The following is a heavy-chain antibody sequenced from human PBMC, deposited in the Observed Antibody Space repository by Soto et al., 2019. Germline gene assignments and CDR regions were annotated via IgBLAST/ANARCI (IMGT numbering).Heavy chain of an antibody. CDR1: GGSISSSSYY. CDR3: ARRITIFGVGSYYFDY. V-gene: IGHV4-39*01. Sequence: QLQLQESGPGLVKPSETLSLTCTVSGGSISSSSYYWGWIRQPPGKGLEWIGSIYYSGSTYYNPSLKSRVTLSVDTSKNQFSLKLSSVTAADTAVYYCARRITIFGVGSYYFDYWGQGTLVTVSS. CDR2: IYYSGST. J-gene: IGHJ4*02. D-gene: IGHD3-3*01.